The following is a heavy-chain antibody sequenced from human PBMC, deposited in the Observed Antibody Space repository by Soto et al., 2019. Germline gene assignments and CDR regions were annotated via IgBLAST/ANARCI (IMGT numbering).Heavy chain of an antibody. CDR2: ISYDGSNK. J-gene: IGHJ6*02. CDR3: ARVYCSGGSCYSHYYYGMDV. D-gene: IGHD2-15*01. V-gene: IGHV3-30-3*01. CDR1: GFTFSSYA. Sequence: PGGSLRLSCAASGFTFSSYAMHWVRQAPGKGLEWVAVISYDGSNKYYADSVKGRFTISRDNSKNTLYLQMNSLRAEDTAVYYCARVYCSGGSCYSHYYYGMDVWGQGTTVTVSS.